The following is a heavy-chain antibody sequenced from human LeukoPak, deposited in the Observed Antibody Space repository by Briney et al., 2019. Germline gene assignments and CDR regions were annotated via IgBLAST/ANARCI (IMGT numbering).Heavy chain of an antibody. CDR3: ARNFWSGYYDYYGMDV. CDR1: GYTFTSYD. V-gene: IGHV1-8*01. D-gene: IGHD3-3*01. Sequence: ASVKVSCKASGYTFTSYDINWVRQATGQGLEWMGWMNPNSGNTGYAQKFQGRVTMTRNTSISTAYMELSSLRSEDTAVYYCARNFWSGYYDYYGMDVWGQGTTVTVSS. J-gene: IGHJ6*02. CDR2: MNPNSGNT.